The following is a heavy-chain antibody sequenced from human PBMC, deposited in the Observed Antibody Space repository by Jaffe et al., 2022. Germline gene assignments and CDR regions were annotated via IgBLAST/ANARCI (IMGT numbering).Heavy chain of an antibody. CDR3: ARVGGTIFGVVTLYYFDY. V-gene: IGHV3-7*01. D-gene: IGHD3-3*01. Sequence: EVQLVESGGGLVQPGGSLRLSCAASGFTFSSYWMSWVRQAPGKGLEWVANIKQDGSEKYYVDSVKGRFTISRDNAKNSLYLQMNSLRAEDTAVYYCARVGGTIFGVVTLYYFDYWGQGTLVTVSS. J-gene: IGHJ4*02. CDR1: GFTFSSYW. CDR2: IKQDGSEK.